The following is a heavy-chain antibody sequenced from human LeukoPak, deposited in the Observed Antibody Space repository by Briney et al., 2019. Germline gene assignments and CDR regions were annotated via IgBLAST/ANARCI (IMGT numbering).Heavy chain of an antibody. CDR2: NYYSGST. CDR3: ASRQH. CDR1: GGSISNYY. Sequence: PSETLSLTCSVSGGSISNYYWSWIRQPPGKGLEWIGYNYYSGSTNYNPSLKSRVTISVDTSKNQFSLKLSSVTAADTAVYYCASRQHWGQGTLVTVSS. V-gene: IGHV4-59*01. J-gene: IGHJ1*01.